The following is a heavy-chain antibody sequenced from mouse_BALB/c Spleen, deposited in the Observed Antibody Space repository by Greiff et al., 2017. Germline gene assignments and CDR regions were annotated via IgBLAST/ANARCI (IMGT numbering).Heavy chain of an antibody. V-gene: IGHV2-9*02. CDR2: IWAGGST. CDR3: ARDQGGLRTAWCAY. CDR1: GFSLTSYG. D-gene: IGHD2-4*01. J-gene: IGHJ3*01. Sequence: QVQLKESGPGLVAPSQSLSITCTVSGFSLTSYGVHWVRQPPGKGLEWLGVIWAGGSTNYNSALMSRLSISKDNSKSQVFLKMNSLQTDDTAMYYCARDQGGLRTAWCAYWGQGTLVTVSA.